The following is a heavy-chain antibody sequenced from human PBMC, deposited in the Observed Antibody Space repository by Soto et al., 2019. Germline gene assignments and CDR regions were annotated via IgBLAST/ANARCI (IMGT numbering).Heavy chain of an antibody. CDR1: GFTFSSYA. Sequence: GGSLRLSCAASGFTFSSYAIHWVRQAPGKGLEGVTIISKEGNSKHYADSGKGRFTISRDNSKNTLVLQMNSLRAEDTAVYYCARDPQGSYCYIDYWGQGTPVTVSS. V-gene: IGHV3-30-3*01. D-gene: IGHD3-10*01. CDR2: ISKEGNSK. CDR3: ARDPQGSYCYIDY. J-gene: IGHJ4*02.